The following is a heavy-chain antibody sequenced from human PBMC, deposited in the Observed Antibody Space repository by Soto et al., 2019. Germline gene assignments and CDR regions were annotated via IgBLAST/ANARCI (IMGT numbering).Heavy chain of an antibody. J-gene: IGHJ4*02. Sequence: QVQLQESGPGLVKPSQTLSLTCTVSGGSISSGGYYWSWIRQHPGKGLEWIGYIYYSGSTYYTPSLKSRVTISVDTSKNQCSLKMSSVTAADTAVYYWARGPYDYIWGSYSARFAYWGQGTMITVSS. CDR2: IYYSGST. CDR3: ARGPYDYIWGSYSARFAY. D-gene: IGHD3-16*01. V-gene: IGHV4-31*03. CDR1: GGSISSGGYY.